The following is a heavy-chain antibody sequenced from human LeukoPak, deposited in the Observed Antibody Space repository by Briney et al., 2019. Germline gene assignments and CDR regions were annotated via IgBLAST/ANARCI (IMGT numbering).Heavy chain of an antibody. V-gene: IGHV3-21*04. CDR3: ARAPEQWLVDY. J-gene: IGHJ4*02. Sequence: PGGSLRLSCAGSGFTFSTYSMNWVRQAPGKGLEWVSSISGSSGSIYYADSVKDRFTISRDNAENSLYLQMNSLRAEDTAVYYCARAPEQWLVDYWAREPWSPSPQ. D-gene: IGHD6-19*01. CDR2: ISGSSGSI. CDR1: GFTFSTYS.